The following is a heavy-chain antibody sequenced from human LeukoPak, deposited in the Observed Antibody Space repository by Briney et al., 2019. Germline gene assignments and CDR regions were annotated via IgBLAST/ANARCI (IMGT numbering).Heavy chain of an antibody. V-gene: IGHV4-61*02. CDR1: GDSISSGDYY. J-gene: IGHJ5*02. D-gene: IGHD1-7*01. Sequence: SETLSLTCTVSGDSISSGDYYWSWIRQPAGKGLEWIGRISSSGSTNYNPSLKSRVTISVDTSKNQFSLKLSSVTAADTAVYYCARGTGTTDRFDPWGQGTLVTVSS. CDR3: ARGTGTTDRFDP. CDR2: ISSSGST.